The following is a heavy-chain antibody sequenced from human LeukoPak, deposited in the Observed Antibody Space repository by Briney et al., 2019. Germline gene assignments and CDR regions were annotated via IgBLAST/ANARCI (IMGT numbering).Heavy chain of an antibody. CDR3: ARESEYGSSFHDY. V-gene: IGHV3-33*01. Sequence: GRSLRLSCAASGFTFSSDGMHWVRQAPGKGLEWVAVIWYDGSNKYYADSVKGRFTISRDNSKNTLYLQMNSLRAEDTAVYYCARESEYGSSFHDYWGQGTLVTVSS. D-gene: IGHD6-13*01. CDR2: IWYDGSNK. CDR1: GFTFSSDG. J-gene: IGHJ4*02.